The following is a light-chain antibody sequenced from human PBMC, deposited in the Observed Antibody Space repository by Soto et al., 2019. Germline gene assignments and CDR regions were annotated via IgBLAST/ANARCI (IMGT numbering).Light chain of an antibody. CDR2: LSSDGSH. CDR1: SGHSSYA. CDR3: QTWDTGARVV. V-gene: IGLV4-69*01. Sequence: QPVLTQSPSASASLGASVKLTCTLSSGHSSYAIAWPQQQPEKGPRYLMKLSSDGSHSKGDGIPDRFSGSSSGAERYLTISSLQSEDEADNYCQTWDTGARVVFGGGTKLTVL. J-gene: IGLJ2*01.